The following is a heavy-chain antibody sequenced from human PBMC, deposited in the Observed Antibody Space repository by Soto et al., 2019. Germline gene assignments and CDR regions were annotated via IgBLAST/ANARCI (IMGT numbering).Heavy chain of an antibody. CDR2: INPNSGGT. D-gene: IGHD3-9*01. Sequence: ASVKVSCKASGYTFTGYYMHWVRQAPGQGLEWMGWINPNSGGTNYAQKFQGWVTMTRDTSISTAYMELSRLRSDDTAVYYCARGVYDILTGYYLWGNFDYWGQGTLVTVSS. J-gene: IGHJ4*02. CDR3: ARGVYDILTGYYLWGNFDY. CDR1: GYTFTGYY. V-gene: IGHV1-2*04.